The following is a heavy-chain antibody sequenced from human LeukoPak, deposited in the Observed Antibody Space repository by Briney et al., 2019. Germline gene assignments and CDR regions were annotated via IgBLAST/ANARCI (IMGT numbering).Heavy chain of an antibody. CDR2: INDNSDTI. J-gene: IGHJ4*02. V-gene: IGHV3-48*04. CDR1: GFIVNDHA. Sequence: GGSLRLSCVASGFIVNDHAMHWVRQTPGKGLECVAYINDNSDTIFYADSVKGRFTISRDNAKNSLYLQMNSLRAEDTAVYYCARDLYGDYGGFDYWGQGTLVTVSS. CDR3: ARDLYGDYGGFDY. D-gene: IGHD4-17*01.